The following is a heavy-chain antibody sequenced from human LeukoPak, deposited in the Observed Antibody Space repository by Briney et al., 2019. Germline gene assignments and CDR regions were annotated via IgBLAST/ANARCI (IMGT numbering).Heavy chain of an antibody. D-gene: IGHD6-19*01. Sequence: GGSLRLSCAASGFTFSGYGMHWVRQAPGKGLEWVAVISYDGNNKYYADSVKGRFTISRDNSKNTLYLQMNSLRAEDTAVYYCAKDWPGEGAVAGIKYYFDYWGQGTLVTVSS. J-gene: IGHJ4*02. V-gene: IGHV3-30*18. CDR1: GFTFSGYG. CDR3: AKDWPGEGAVAGIKYYFDY. CDR2: ISYDGNNK.